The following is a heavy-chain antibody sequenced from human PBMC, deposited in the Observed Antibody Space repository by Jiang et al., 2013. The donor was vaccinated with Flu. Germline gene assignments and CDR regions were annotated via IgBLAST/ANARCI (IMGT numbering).Heavy chain of an antibody. CDR1: GFTVSSNY. V-gene: IGHV3-66*01. CDR3: ARDEVVRGVHTDY. J-gene: IGHJ4*02. D-gene: IGHD3-10*01. Sequence: VQLVESGGGLVQPGGSLRLSCAASGFTVSSNYMSWVRQAPGKGLEWVSVIYSGGSTYYADSVKGRFTISRDNSKNTLYLQMNSLRAEDTAVYYCARDEVVRGVHTDYWGQGTLVHRLL. CDR2: IYSGGST.